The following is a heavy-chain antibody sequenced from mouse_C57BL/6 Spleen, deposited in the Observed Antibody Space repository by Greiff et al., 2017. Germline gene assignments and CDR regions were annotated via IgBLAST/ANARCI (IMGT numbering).Heavy chain of an antibody. J-gene: IGHJ1*03. V-gene: IGHV1-72*01. CDR3: ARYDWYFEV. CDR1: GYTFTSYW. CDR2: IDSNSGGT. Sequence: QVQLKQPGAELVKPGASVKLSCKASGYTFTSYWMHWVKQRPGRGLEWIGRIDSNSGGTKYNEKFKSKATLTVDKPSSTAYMQLSSLTSEDSAVYYCARYDWYFEVWGTGTTVTVCS.